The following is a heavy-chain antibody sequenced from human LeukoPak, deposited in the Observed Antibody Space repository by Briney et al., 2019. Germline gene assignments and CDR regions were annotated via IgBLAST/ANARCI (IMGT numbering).Heavy chain of an antibody. J-gene: IGHJ4*02. Sequence: GGSLRLSCAASGFTFSSYGMNWVRQPPGKGLVWVSYISSSGSTIYYADSVKGRFTISRDNAKNSLYLQMNSLRGEDTAVYYCARGRIDYGGNSLDYWGQGTLVTVSS. D-gene: IGHD4-23*01. CDR1: GFTFSSYG. V-gene: IGHV3-48*03. CDR2: ISSSGSTI. CDR3: ARGRIDYGGNSLDY.